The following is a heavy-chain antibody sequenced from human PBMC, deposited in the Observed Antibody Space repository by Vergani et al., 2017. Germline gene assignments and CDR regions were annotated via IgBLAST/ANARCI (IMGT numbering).Heavy chain of an antibody. CDR3: ATAGAGNCGGASCYDFFEY. CDR2: INSDGSST. CDR1: GFTFSSYW. V-gene: IGHV3-74*01. J-gene: IGHJ4*02. Sequence: EVQLVESGGGLVQPGGSLRLSCAASGFTFSSYWMHWVRQAPGKGLVWVSRINSDGSSTSYADSVKGRFIISRDQSKNTLHLQMNGLRPEDTAVYYCATAGAGNCGGASCYDFFEYWGQGTLVTVSS. D-gene: IGHD2-15*01.